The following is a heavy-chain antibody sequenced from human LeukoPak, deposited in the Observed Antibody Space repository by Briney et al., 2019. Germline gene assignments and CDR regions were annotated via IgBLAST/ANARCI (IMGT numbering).Heavy chain of an antibody. Sequence: PGGSLRLSCAASGFTFSSSAMHWVRQAPGTGLEWVAYIRYDGRNKYYAESVEGRFTISRDNSQNMLFLQMNSLRGDDTAVYYCARDQGGFEHSSSSDWGQGTLVTVSS. CDR1: GFTFSSSA. CDR2: IRYDGRNK. CDR3: ARDQGGFEHSSSSD. D-gene: IGHD6-6*01. J-gene: IGHJ4*02. V-gene: IGHV3-30*02.